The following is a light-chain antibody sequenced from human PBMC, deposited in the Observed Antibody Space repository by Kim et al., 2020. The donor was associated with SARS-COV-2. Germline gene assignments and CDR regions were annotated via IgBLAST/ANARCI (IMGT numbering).Light chain of an antibody. V-gene: IGKV1-5*03. Sequence: SASVGDRVTITCRASQDIDTYLAWYQQKPGKAPNLLIYKASSLESGVPSRFSGSGSGTGFTLTISSLQPDDFATYYCQHYGRYPYTFGQGTKLEIK. CDR1: QDIDTY. CDR2: KAS. CDR3: QHYGRYPYT. J-gene: IGKJ2*01.